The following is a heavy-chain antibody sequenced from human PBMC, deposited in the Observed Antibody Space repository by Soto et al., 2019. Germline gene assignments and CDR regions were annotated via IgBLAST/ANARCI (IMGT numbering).Heavy chain of an antibody. Sequence: SETLSLTCTVSGGSISSYYWSWIRQPPGKGLEWIGYIYYSGSTNYNPSLKSRVTISVDTSKNQFSLKLSSVTAADTAVYYCASSFPGYSSSWFDPWGQGTLVTISS. V-gene: IGHV4-59*01. CDR2: IYYSGST. J-gene: IGHJ5*02. CDR1: GGSISSYY. CDR3: ASSFPGYSSSWFDP. D-gene: IGHD6-13*01.